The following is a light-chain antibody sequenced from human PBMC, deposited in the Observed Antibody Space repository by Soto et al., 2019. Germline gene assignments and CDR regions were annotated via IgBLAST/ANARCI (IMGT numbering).Light chain of an antibody. V-gene: IGKV3-20*01. CDR2: GAS. Sequence: VVLTQSPATLSLSPGERATLSCRASRHVYINALGWYQQKPGRTPTLLIYGASTRATDVPDRFSATGSGTDFSLTISRVEPEDSAVYYCQQYGASPFTFGPGTRL. J-gene: IGKJ3*01. CDR3: QQYGASPFT. CDR1: RHVYINA.